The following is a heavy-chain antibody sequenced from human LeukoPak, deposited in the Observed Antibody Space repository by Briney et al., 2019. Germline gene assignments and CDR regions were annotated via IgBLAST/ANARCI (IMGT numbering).Heavy chain of an antibody. Sequence: PGGSLRLSCAASGFTFSSYSMNWVRQAPGKGLEWVSSISSSSSYIYYADSVKGRFTISRDNAKNSLYLQMNSLRAEDTAVYYCARDPALGGSSWFDYWGQGTLVTVSS. CDR2: ISSSSSYI. V-gene: IGHV3-21*01. J-gene: IGHJ4*02. D-gene: IGHD1-26*01. CDR3: ARDPALGGSSWFDY. CDR1: GFTFSSYS.